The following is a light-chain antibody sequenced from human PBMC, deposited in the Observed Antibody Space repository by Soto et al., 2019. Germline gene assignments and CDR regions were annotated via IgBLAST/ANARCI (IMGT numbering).Light chain of an antibody. V-gene: IGKV3-20*01. Sequence: ESVLRQSPGTVSLSPGERDTLSCRASQSISRSCLAWYQQKPGQAPRLLIYAASSRATGIPDRFSGSGSGTDFTLTISRLEPEDFAVYYCQQYGSSSYTFGQGTQLEIK. CDR2: AAS. CDR1: QSISRSC. J-gene: IGKJ2*01. CDR3: QQYGSSSYT.